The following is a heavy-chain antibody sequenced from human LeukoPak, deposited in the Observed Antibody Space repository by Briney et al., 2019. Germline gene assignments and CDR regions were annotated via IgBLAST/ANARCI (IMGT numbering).Heavy chain of an antibody. J-gene: IGHJ6*03. Sequence: GGSLRLSCAASGFTVSSNYMSWVRQAPGKGLEWVSIIYSGGSTFYADSVKGRFTISRDNSKNTLYLQMNSLRAEDTAVYYCARYWNYYYYYMDVWGKGTTVTVSS. CDR2: IYSGGST. D-gene: IGHD1-1*01. CDR1: GFTVSSNY. CDR3: ARYWNYYYYYMDV. V-gene: IGHV3-53*01.